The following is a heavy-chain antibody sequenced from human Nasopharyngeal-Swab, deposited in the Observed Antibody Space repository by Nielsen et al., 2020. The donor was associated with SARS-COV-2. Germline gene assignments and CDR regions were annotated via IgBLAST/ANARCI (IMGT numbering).Heavy chain of an antibody. CDR1: GGTFNSYA. CDR2: IIPVFGTT. Sequence: SVKVSCKPSGGTFNSYAFSWVRQAPGQGLEWMGRIIPVFGTTNYAQDFQGRVTITADKSTATAYMQLSSLRSEDTAVYYCARESGSSQYSAYYMDVWGKGTAVAVSS. D-gene: IGHD2-15*01. J-gene: IGHJ6*03. CDR3: ARESGSSQYSAYYMDV. V-gene: IGHV1-69*06.